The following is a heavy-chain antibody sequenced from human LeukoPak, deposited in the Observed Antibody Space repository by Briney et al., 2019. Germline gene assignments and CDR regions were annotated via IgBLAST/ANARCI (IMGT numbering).Heavy chain of an antibody. Sequence: ASVKVSCKASGYTFTGYYIHWVRQAPGQGLEWMGCIKPNSGGTNYAQKFQGRVTMTRDRSISTAYMELSRLRSDDTAVYYCARDRAVATIGGVDYWGQGTLVTVSS. J-gene: IGHJ4*02. CDR2: IKPNSGGT. CDR1: GYTFTGYY. D-gene: IGHD5-12*01. V-gene: IGHV1-2*02. CDR3: ARDRAVATIGGVDY.